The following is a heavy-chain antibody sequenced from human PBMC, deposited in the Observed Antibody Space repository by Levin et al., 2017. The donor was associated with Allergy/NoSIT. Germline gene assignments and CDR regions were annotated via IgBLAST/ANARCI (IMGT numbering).Heavy chain of an antibody. D-gene: IGHD1-26*01. CDR3: ARDGGRGPLYSGSYSSYYGMDV. Sequence: GESLKISCKASGYTFTSYAMHWVRQAPGQRLEWMGWINAGNGNTKYSQKFQGRVTITRDTSASTAYMELSSLRSEDTAVYYCARDGGRGPLYSGSYSSYYGMDVWGQGTTVTVSS. V-gene: IGHV1-3*01. CDR1: GYTFTSYA. CDR2: INAGNGNT. J-gene: IGHJ6*02.